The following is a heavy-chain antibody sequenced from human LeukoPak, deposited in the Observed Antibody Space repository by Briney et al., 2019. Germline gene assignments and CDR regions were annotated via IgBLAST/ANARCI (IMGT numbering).Heavy chain of an antibody. CDR3: ARHDITTAGLDWFDP. Sequence: PSETLSLTCTVSGGSISSSSYYWGWIRQPPGKGLEWIGSIYYSGSTYYNPSLKSRVTISVDTSKNQFSLKLSSVTAADTAVYYCARHDITTAGLDWFDPWGQGTLVTVS. D-gene: IGHD1-20*01. V-gene: IGHV4-39*01. CDR2: IYYSGST. CDR1: GGSISSSSYY. J-gene: IGHJ5*02.